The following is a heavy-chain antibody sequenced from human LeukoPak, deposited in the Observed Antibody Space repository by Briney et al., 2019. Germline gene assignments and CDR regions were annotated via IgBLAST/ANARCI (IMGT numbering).Heavy chain of an antibody. D-gene: IGHD6-13*01. CDR2: IIPILGIA. V-gene: IGHV1-69*04. CDR1: GFTFSSYA. J-gene: IGHJ4*02. Sequence: GGSLRLSCAASGFTFSSYAISWVRQAPGQGLEWMGRIIPILGIANYAQKFQGRVTITADKSTSTAYMELSSLRSEDTAVYYCARGAAAAVDYWGQGTLVTVSS. CDR3: ARGAAAAVDY.